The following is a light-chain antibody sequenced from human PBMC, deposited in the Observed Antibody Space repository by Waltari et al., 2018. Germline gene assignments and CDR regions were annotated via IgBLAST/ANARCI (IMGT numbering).Light chain of an antibody. V-gene: IGLV4-69*01. J-gene: IGLJ3*02. Sequence: QLVLTQSPSASASLGASVKLTCTLDSGHSSNIIAWHQQKPEKGPRFLLKVNSDGSHTKGDEIPGRFSGSSSGPERYLTISSVQSEDEADYYCQTGGHGTWVFGGGTKLTVL. CDR1: SGHSSNI. CDR2: VNSDGSH. CDR3: QTGGHGTWV.